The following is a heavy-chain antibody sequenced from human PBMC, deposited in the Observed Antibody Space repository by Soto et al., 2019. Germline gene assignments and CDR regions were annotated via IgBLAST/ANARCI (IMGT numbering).Heavy chain of an antibody. Sequence: GGSLRLSCSASGFIFSTYGMSWVRQAPGKGLEWVSSITSAGNTYYADPVKGRFTISRDQSKNTLYLQMNSLRAEDTAVYYCARDFCPVPTCYDLWGQGVLVTVSS. CDR2: ITSAGNT. V-gene: IGHV3-23*01. CDR3: ARDFCPVPTCYDL. D-gene: IGHD2-2*01. CDR1: GFIFSTYG. J-gene: IGHJ4*02.